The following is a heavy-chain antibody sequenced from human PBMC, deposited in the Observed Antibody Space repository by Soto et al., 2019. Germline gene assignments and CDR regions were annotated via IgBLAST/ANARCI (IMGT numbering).Heavy chain of an antibody. CDR3: GRGRSGQIVIFY. V-gene: IGHV1-2*02. CDR1: GYTFTGHY. CDR2: IGPESGAT. J-gene: IGHJ4*02. D-gene: IGHD1-26*01. Sequence: ASVKVCCETSGYTFTGHYIHWVRQAPQQGPEWMGEIGPESGATRYAEKFRGRVTMTMDTSITTVYMELRNLSPDDTAVYYCGRGRSGQIVIFYWGQGTPVTVAS.